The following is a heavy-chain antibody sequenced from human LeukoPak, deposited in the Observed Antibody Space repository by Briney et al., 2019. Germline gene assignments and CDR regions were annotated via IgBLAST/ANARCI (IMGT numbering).Heavy chain of an antibody. Sequence: SETLSLTCTVSGGSIASYYWSWIRQPAGKGLEWIGRIYTSGSTNYNPSLKSRVTMSVDTSKNQFSLKLSSVTAADTAVYYCARDRDPCSSTSCYGTNWFDPWGQGTLVTVSS. CDR2: IYTSGST. D-gene: IGHD2-2*01. CDR3: ARDRDPCSSTSCYGTNWFDP. V-gene: IGHV4-4*07. J-gene: IGHJ5*02. CDR1: GGSIASYY.